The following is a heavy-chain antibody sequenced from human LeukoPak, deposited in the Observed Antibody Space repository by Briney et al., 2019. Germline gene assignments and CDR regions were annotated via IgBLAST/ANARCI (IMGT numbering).Heavy chain of an antibody. V-gene: IGHV3-21*04. D-gene: IGHD3-10*01. J-gene: IGHJ5*02. CDR3: ARYFGSGSYGFDP. CDR2: SSRSSSYI. Sequence: PGGSLRLSCAASGFTFSSYNMNWVRQAPGKGLEWVSYSSRSSSYIYYADSVKGRFTISRDNAKNSLYLQMNSLRAEDTTVYYCARYFGSGSYGFDPWGQGTLVTVSS. CDR1: GFTFSSYN.